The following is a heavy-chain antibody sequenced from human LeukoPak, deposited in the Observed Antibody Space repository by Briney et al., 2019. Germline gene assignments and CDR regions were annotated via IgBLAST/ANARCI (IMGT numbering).Heavy chain of an antibody. CDR2: ISYDGSNK. Sequence: GGSLRLSCAASGFTFSSYAMHWVRQAPGKGLEWVAVISYDGSNKYYADSVKGRFTISRDNSKNTLYLQMNSLRAEDTAVYYCARAGSGPGDYWGQGTLVTVSS. V-gene: IGHV3-30-3*01. CDR1: GFTFSSYA. D-gene: IGHD3-10*01. CDR3: ARAGSGPGDY. J-gene: IGHJ4*02.